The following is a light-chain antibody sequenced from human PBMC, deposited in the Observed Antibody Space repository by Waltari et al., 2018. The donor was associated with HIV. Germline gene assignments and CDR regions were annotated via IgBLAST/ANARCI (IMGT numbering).Light chain of an antibody. J-gene: IGLJ3*02. CDR3: SSYRSSSTPLWV. V-gene: IGLV2-14*01. CDR2: EVS. CDR1: SSDVGSYNY. Sequence: QSALTQPTSVSGSPGQSITISCTGTSSDVGSYNYVSWYQQHPDKAPKLMIYEVSKRPSGVSNRFSGSKSDYTSSLTISGLQAEDEADYYCSSYRSSSTPLWVFGGGTKLTVL.